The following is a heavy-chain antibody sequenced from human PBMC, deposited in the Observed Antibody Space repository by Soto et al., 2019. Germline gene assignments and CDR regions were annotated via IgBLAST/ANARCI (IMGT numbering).Heavy chain of an antibody. Sequence: QITLKESGPTLVKPTQTLTLTCTFSGFSLSTSREGVGWIRQPPGKALEWLALIYWDDDKRYSPSLNSRLSITKDTSKNEGVITMTNMDPGDTATYYGAYRRGYCSGGSCYSIWFDPWGQGTLVTVSS. J-gene: IGHJ5*02. D-gene: IGHD2-15*01. CDR3: AYRRGYCSGGSCYSIWFDP. CDR1: GFSLSTSREG. CDR2: IYWDDDK. V-gene: IGHV2-5*02.